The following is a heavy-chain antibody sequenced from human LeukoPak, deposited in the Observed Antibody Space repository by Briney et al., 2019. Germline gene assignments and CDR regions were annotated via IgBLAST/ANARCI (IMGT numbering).Heavy chain of an antibody. V-gene: IGHV3-21*06. CDR2: ISSSSDYI. D-gene: IGHD2-8*01. CDR1: RFTFSTYS. J-gene: IGHJ4*02. Sequence: GGSLRLSCAASRFTFSTYSMNWARQAPGKGLEWVSSISSSSDYIFYADSVKGRFTISRDNAKNSLYLQMNSLRAEDTAVYYCTRGTDGLWDFWGQGTLVTVSS. CDR3: TRGTDGLWDF.